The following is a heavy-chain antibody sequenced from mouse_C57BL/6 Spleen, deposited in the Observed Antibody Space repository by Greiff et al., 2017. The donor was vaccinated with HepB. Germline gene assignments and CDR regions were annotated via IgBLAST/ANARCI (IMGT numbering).Heavy chain of an antibody. CDR3: ARGELGLDY. CDR1: GFSLTSYG. D-gene: IGHD4-1*01. CDR2: IWSGGST. V-gene: IGHV2-2*01. J-gene: IGHJ2*01. Sequence: VQGVESGPGLVQPSQSLSITCTVSGFSLTSYGVHWVRQSPGKGLEWLGVIWSGGSTHYNAAFISRLSISKDNSKSQVFFKMNSLQADDTAIYYCARGELGLDYWGQGTTLTVSS.